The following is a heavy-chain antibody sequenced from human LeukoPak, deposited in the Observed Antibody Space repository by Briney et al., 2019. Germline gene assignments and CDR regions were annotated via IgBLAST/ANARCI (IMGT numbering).Heavy chain of an antibody. CDR1: GGSISSYY. V-gene: IGHV4-59*01. D-gene: IGHD4-17*01. J-gene: IGHJ5*02. Sequence: SETLSLTCTVSGGSISSYYWSWIRQPPGKGLEWIGYIYYSGSTNYNPSLKSRVTISVDTSKNQFSLKLSSVTAADTAVYYCARDRHDYGDYWFNPWGQGTLVTVSS. CDR2: IYYSGST. CDR3: ARDRHDYGDYWFNP.